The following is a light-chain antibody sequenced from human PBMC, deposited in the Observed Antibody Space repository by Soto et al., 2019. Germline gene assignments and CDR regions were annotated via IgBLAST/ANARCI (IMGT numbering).Light chain of an antibody. Sequence: QSVLTQPASVSGSPGQSITISCTGTSRDIGSYDLVSWYQQHPGKAPRLIIYEVNKRPSGVSNRFSGSKSGNTSSLTVSGLKDEDGAEYYCCSYATTTLFGGGTKLTVL. CDR2: EVN. V-gene: IGLV2-23*02. CDR1: SRDIGSYDL. CDR3: CSYATTTL. J-gene: IGLJ2*01.